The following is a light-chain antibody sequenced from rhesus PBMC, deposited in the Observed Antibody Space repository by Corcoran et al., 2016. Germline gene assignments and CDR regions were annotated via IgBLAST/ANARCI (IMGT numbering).Light chain of an antibody. CDR2: GAS. Sequence: EIVLTQSPATLSLSPGERATLSCRASQSVSSSLAWYQQKPEQAPRLLIYGASSRATGIPDRFSGSGSGTDFTLTISSLEPEDFAVYYCQQYSNWPHSFGQGTKVEIK. CDR3: QQYSNWPHS. J-gene: IGKJ2*01. CDR1: QSVSSS. V-gene: IGKV3-42*03.